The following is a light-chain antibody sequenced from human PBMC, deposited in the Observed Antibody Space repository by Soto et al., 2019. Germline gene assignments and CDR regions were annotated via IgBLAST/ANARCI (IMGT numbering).Light chain of an antibody. V-gene: IGKV3-20*01. Sequence: EMVLTQSPGTLSLSPGERATLSCRASQSVTSGYLAWYQQRPGQAPRLLIYGASNRATGIPDRFSGSGSGTDFTLTISRLEPEDSALYYCQEYGSSRTFGQGTKVDIK. CDR1: QSVTSGY. CDR2: GAS. CDR3: QEYGSSRT. J-gene: IGKJ1*01.